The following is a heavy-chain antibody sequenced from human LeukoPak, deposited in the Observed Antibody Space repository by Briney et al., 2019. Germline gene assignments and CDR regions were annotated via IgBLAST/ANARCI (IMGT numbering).Heavy chain of an antibody. CDR1: GFTFSSYS. CDR3: ARPSPDIRGTISGWWSQGWNDY. CDR2: IGSSSTTI. J-gene: IGHJ4*02. D-gene: IGHD6-19*01. Sequence: GGSLRLSCAASGFTFSSYSMNWVRQAPGKGLERVSYIGSSSTTIYYADSVKGRFTISRDNAKNSLYLQMNSLRAEGTAVYDCARPSPDIRGTISGWWSQGWNDYWGQGTLVTVSS. V-gene: IGHV3-48*04.